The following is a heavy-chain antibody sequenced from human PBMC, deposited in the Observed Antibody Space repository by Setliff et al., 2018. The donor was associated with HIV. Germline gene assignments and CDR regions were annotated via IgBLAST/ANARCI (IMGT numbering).Heavy chain of an antibody. CDR3: AKDYSSGWYRHFDY. CDR2: ISYDGSDK. CDR1: GFTFSNYA. D-gene: IGHD6-19*01. Sequence: PGGSLRLSCAASGFTFSNYAMHWVRQAPGKGLEWLAVISYDGSDKYYADSVKGRFTISRDNSKNTLYLQMNGLRPEDTAVYYCAKDYSSGWYRHFDYWGQGTLVTVSS. V-gene: IGHV3-30*01. J-gene: IGHJ4*02.